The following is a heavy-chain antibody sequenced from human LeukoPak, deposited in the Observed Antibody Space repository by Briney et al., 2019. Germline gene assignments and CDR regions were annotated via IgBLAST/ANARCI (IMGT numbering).Heavy chain of an antibody. J-gene: IGHJ4*02. Sequence: GGSLRLSCAASGFTFSDYAMSWVRQAPGKGLEWVSRISGSGGSTHYADSVKGRFTISRDNSKNTLYLQMNSLRAEDTAVYYCARDRENDYFDYWGQGTLVTVSS. CDR1: GFTFSDYA. D-gene: IGHD1-26*01. CDR2: ISGSGGST. V-gene: IGHV3-23*01. CDR3: ARDRENDYFDY.